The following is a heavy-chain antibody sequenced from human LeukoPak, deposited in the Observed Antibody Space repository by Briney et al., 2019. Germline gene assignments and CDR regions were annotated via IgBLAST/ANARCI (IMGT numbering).Heavy chain of an antibody. CDR2: ISGSGGST. CDR1: GFTFSSYA. CDR3: AKASTIVVVGDFDY. J-gene: IGHJ4*02. V-gene: IGHV3-23*01. D-gene: IGHD3-22*01. Sequence: GGSLRLSCVASGFTFSSYAMSWVRQAPGKGLEWVSDISGSGGSTYYADSVKGRFTISRDNSKNTLYLQMNSLRAEDTAVYHCAKASTIVVVGDFDYWGQGTLVTVSS.